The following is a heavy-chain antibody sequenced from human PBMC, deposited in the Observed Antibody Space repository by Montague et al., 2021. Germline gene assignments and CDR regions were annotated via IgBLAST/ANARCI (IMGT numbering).Heavy chain of an antibody. CDR2: ITSDGSDT. CDR3: VRDRPTAWFDS. Sequence: SLRLSCAASGFSFSRLWMHWFRQAPGKGLVWVSQITSDGSDTNYADSVKGRFTLSRDNAKSTLYLQMNSLRDEDTAVYYCVRDRPTAWFDSWGQGTLVTVSS. D-gene: IGHD5-18*01. CDR1: GFSFSRLW. J-gene: IGHJ5*01. V-gene: IGHV3-74*01.